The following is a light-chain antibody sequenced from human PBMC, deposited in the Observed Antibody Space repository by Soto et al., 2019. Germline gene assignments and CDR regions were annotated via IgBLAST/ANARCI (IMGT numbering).Light chain of an antibody. Sequence: DVQMTQSPSSLSASVGDTVTITCRTSQSIVKWLAWYQQKPGKAPKLLISEASILQSGVPSRFSGSSSGTLFTLTISGLQPVDFATYYCQQYFSDWTFGQGTKVDVK. CDR1: QSIVKW. J-gene: IGKJ1*01. V-gene: IGKV1-5*03. CDR3: QQYFSDWT. CDR2: EAS.